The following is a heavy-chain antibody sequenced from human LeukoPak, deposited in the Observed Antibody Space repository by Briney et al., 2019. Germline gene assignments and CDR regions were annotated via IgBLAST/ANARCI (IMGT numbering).Heavy chain of an antibody. D-gene: IGHD4-11*01. CDR1: GFTFRKYW. V-gene: IGHV3-74*01. CDR3: ARDALTTYYFDY. CDR2: INPDDEST. Sequence: GGSLRLSCAASGFTFRKYWLHWVRQAPGKGLVWVSRINPDDESTSYADSVKGRFTISRDNAKSTLYLQMNSLTAEDTAVYYCARDALTTYYFDYWGQGTLVTVSS. J-gene: IGHJ4*02.